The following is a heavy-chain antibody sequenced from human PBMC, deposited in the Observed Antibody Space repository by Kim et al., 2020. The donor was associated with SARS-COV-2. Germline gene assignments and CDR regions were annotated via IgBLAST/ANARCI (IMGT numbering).Heavy chain of an antibody. CDR2: MNPNSGNT. Sequence: ASVKVSCKASGYTFTSYDINWVRQATGQGLEWMGWMNPNSGNTGYAQKFQGRVTMTRNTSIGTAYMELSSLRSEDTAVYYCARGLSGITMLVGFIINCYYGIDVWGQGTTVTVSS. D-gene: IGHD3-22*01. CDR3: ARGLSGITMLVGFIINCYYGIDV. J-gene: IGHJ6*02. CDR1: GYTFTSYD. V-gene: IGHV1-8*01.